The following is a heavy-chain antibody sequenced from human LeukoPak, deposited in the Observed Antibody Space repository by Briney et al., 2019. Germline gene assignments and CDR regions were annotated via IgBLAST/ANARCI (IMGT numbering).Heavy chain of an antibody. Sequence: GGSLRLSCAASRFTFSSYTMNWVRQAPGKGLEWVSSITTTSSYIYYADSVKGRFTISRDNAKSSLFLQMNSLRAEDTGVYYCASDSSSSPAYYHYYMDAWGKGTTVTVSS. CDR2: ITTTSSYI. D-gene: IGHD6-13*01. V-gene: IGHV3-21*01. CDR3: ASDSSSSPAYYHYYMDA. CDR1: RFTFSSYT. J-gene: IGHJ6*03.